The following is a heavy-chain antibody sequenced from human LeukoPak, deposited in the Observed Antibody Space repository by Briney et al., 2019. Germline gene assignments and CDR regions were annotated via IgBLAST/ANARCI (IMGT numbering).Heavy chain of an antibody. CDR1: GFTVSSNY. CDR2: IYSGGST. Sequence: GGSLRLSCAASGFTVSSNYMSWVRQAPGRGLEWVSVIYSGGSTYYADSVRGRFTISRDNSKNTLYLQMNSLRAEDTAVYYCARRAGGYSHPYDYWGQGILVTVSS. V-gene: IGHV3-66*04. CDR3: ARRAGGYSHPYDY. D-gene: IGHD4-23*01. J-gene: IGHJ4*02.